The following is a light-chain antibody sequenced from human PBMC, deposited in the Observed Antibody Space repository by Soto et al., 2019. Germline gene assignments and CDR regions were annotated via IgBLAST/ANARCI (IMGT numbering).Light chain of an antibody. CDR3: QQLNDYPLT. Sequence: IELTHSPSSLSASVGDRVTITCRASQGISSYLAWYQQKPGKAPKLLIYAASTLQGGVPSRFSGSGSGTDFTLTISSLQPEDFAVYYCQQLNDYPLTFGGGTKVDIK. V-gene: IGKV1-9*01. CDR1: QGISSY. J-gene: IGKJ4*01. CDR2: AAS.